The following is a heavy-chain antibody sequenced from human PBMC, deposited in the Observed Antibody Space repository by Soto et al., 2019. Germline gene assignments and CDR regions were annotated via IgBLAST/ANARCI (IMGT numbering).Heavy chain of an antibody. CDR2: ISSSGSTI. Sequence: GGSLRLSCAASGFTFSDYYMSWIRQAPGKGLEWVSYISSSGSTIYYADSVKGRFTISRDNAKNSLYLQMNSLRAEDTAVYYCARDLVCLRGSCYWAAFDIWGQGTMVT. CDR1: GFTFSDYY. D-gene: IGHD2-15*01. V-gene: IGHV3-11*01. CDR3: ARDLVCLRGSCYWAAFDI. J-gene: IGHJ3*02.